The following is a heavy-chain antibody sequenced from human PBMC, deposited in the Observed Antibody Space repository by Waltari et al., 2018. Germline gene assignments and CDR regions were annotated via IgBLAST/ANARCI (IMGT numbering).Heavy chain of an antibody. Sequence: EVQLVESGGGLVKPGGSLRLSCAASGFTFSSYSMNWVRQAPGKGLEWVSSIHSSSSYIYYADSVKGRFTTSRDNAKNSLYLQMNSLRAEDTAVYYCASATRDIVVVPAVGAFDIWGQGTMVTVSS. V-gene: IGHV3-21*01. D-gene: IGHD2-2*01. CDR2: IHSSSSYI. CDR1: GFTFSSYS. J-gene: IGHJ3*02. CDR3: ASATRDIVVVPAVGAFDI.